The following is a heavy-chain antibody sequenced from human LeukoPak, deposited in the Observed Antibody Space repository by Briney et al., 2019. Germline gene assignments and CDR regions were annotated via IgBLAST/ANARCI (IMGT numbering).Heavy chain of an antibody. CDR1: GGTFSSYA. CDR3: ASARLAQCSGGSCYREGYYGMDV. J-gene: IGHJ6*02. D-gene: IGHD2-15*01. CDR2: IIPILGIA. V-gene: IGHV1-69*04. Sequence: ASVKVSCKASGGTFSSYAISWVRQAPGQGLEWMGRIIPILGIANYAQKFQGRVTITADKSTSTAYMELSSLRSEDTAVYYCASARLAQCSGGSCYREGYYGMDVWGQGTTVTVSS.